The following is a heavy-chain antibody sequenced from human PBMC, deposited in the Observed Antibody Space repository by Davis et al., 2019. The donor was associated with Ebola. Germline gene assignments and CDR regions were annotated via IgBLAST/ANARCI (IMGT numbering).Heavy chain of an antibody. Sequence: AASVKVSCKASGYIFTDNYMHWVRQAPGQGLEWMGIVNPSGGGTIYAPTFQGRVTMTRDTSTSTDYMELRSLRSEDTAVYFCARDGPWGMDVWGQGTTVIVSS. CDR2: VNPSGGGT. CDR1: GYIFTDNY. V-gene: IGHV1-46*01. CDR3: ARDGPWGMDV. J-gene: IGHJ6*02.